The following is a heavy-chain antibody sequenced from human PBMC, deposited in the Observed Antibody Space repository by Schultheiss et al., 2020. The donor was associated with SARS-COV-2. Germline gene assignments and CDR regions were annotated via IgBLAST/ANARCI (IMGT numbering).Heavy chain of an antibody. V-gene: IGHV3-23*01. D-gene: IGHD3-16*02. CDR3: ARRAILTFGGVIAFDY. J-gene: IGHJ4*02. CDR2: ISGSGGST. Sequence: GGSLRLSCAASGFTFSSYAMSWVRQAPGKGLEWVSAISGSGGSTYYADSVKGRFTISRDNSKNTLYLQMNSLRAEDTAVYYCARRAILTFGGVIAFDYWGQGTLVTVSS. CDR1: GFTFSSYA.